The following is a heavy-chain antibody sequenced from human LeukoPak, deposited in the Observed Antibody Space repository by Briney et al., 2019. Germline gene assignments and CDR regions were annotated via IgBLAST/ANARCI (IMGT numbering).Heavy chain of an antibody. V-gene: IGHV3-30*18. CDR2: RSDDGSAR. J-gene: IGHJ1*01. CDR3: VKDRDPYSSGTWDS. D-gene: IGHD3-22*01. CDR1: GFTFNHYG. Sequence: PGGSLRLSCIASGFTFNHYGMHWVRQAPGRGLEWVAVRSDDGSARHYLDSVRGRSTISRDNSRNTLSLQMNSLRPEDTAMYFCVKDRDPYSSGTWDSWGQGTLVIVSS.